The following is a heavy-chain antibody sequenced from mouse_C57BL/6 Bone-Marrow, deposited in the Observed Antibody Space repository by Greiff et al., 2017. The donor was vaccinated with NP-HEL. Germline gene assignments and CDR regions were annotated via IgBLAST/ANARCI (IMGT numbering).Heavy chain of an antibody. CDR2: INPNNGGT. J-gene: IGHJ4*01. D-gene: IGHD1-1*01. CDR1: GYTFTDYY. CDR3: ASGITTVVAPYAMDY. Sequence: VQLQQSGPELVKPGASVKISCKASGYTFTDYYMNWVKQSHGKSLEWIGDINPNNGGTSYNQKFKGKATLTVDKSSSTAYMELRSLTSEDSAVYYCASGITTVVAPYAMDYWGQGTSVTVSS. V-gene: IGHV1-26*01.